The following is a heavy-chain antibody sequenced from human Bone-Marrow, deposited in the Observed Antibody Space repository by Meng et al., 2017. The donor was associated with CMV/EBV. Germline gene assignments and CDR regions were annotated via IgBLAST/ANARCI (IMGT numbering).Heavy chain of an antibody. CDR3: AHRLGGNNWNTGHFDY. CDR2: IYWDDDK. CDR1: FSLSTSGVG. Sequence: FSLSTSGVGVGWIRQPPGKALEWLALIYWDDDKRYSPSLRSRLTITKDTSKNQVVLTMTNMDPVDTGTYYCAHRLGGNNWNTGHFDYWGQGTLVTVSS. J-gene: IGHJ4*02. V-gene: IGHV2-5*02. D-gene: IGHD1/OR15-1a*01.